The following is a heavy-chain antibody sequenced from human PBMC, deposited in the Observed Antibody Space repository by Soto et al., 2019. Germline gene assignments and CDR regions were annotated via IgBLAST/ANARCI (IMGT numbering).Heavy chain of an antibody. Sequence: EVQLLQSGGGLVQPGGSLRLSCAASGFTFSNYAMTWVRQAPGKGREWVSAINEDGVSTYYADSVEGRFTISRDNFMNTLYLQMSSLRAEDTAIYYCAKDDARTRSWTPDYWGQGTLVTVSS. CDR1: GFTFSNYA. V-gene: IGHV3-23*01. D-gene: IGHD1-1*01. J-gene: IGHJ4*02. CDR3: AKDDARTRSWTPDY. CDR2: INEDGVST.